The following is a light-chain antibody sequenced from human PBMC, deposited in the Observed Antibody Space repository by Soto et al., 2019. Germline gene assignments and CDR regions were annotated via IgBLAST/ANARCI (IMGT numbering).Light chain of an antibody. CDR3: QQYVRWPRT. CDR1: QIVTINY. J-gene: IGKJ1*01. V-gene: IGKV3-20*01. Sequence: VWSYSPSTMSXXLGGXPTVXXGXSQIVTINYLAWYQQKPGHAPSRLIYGASIRATGISDRFSGSGSRTDFTLTITRLEPENFAVYCWQQYVRWPRTFGQGTKV. CDR2: GAS.